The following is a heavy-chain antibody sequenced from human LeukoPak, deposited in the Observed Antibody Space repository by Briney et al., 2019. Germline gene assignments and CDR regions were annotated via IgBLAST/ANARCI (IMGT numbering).Heavy chain of an antibody. J-gene: IGHJ6*03. CDR3: AKIPAAMLQYYYYMDV. Sequence: PGGSLRLSCAASGFTFSSYAMSWVRQAPGKGLEWVSAISGSGSSTYYAYSVKGRFTISRDNSKNTLYLQMNSLRAEDTAVYYCAKIPAAMLQYYYYMDVWGKGTTVTVSS. CDR1: GFTFSSYA. D-gene: IGHD2-2*01. CDR2: ISGSGSST. V-gene: IGHV3-23*01.